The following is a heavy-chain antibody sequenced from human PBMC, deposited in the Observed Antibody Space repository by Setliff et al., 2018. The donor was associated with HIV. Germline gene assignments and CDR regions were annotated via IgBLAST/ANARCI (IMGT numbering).Heavy chain of an antibody. CDR3: ANLWVVGA. D-gene: IGHD1-26*01. CDR2: IKQDGGEI. V-gene: IGHV3-7*03. J-gene: IGHJ5*02. Sequence: PGGSLRLSCAASGFTFSNYWMDWVRQAPGKGLEWVATIKQDGGEIYYVDSVKGRFTISRDNARTSLYLEMSSLRAEDTAVYLCANLWVVGAWGQGTLVTVSS. CDR1: GFTFSNYW.